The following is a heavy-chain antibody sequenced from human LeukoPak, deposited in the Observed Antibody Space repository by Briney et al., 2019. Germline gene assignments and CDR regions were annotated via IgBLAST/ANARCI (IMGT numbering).Heavy chain of an antibody. CDR2: IHNSRGT. J-gene: IGHJ4*02. V-gene: IGHV4-30-4*01. CDR3: GKVGGNTNS. Sequence: SETLSLTCTVSGGSISSGDYYWSWIRQPPGKGLEWIGAIHNSRGTSYNPSLESRLTISVDPSENKFFLKMTSVTDADTVTYYCGKVGGNTNSWGQGTLVTVSS. D-gene: IGHD4-23*01. CDR1: GGSISSGDYY.